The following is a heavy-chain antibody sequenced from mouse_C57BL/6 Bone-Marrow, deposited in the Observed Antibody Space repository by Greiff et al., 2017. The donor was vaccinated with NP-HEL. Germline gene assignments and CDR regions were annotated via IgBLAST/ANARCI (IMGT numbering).Heavy chain of an antibody. CDR2: INSDGGST. CDR3: ARRGGGSYWYFDV. J-gene: IGHJ1*03. CDR1: EYEFPSHD. Sequence: EVKVVESGGGLVQPGESLKLSCESNEYEFPSHDMSWVRKTPEKRLELVAAINSDGGSTYYPDTMERRFIISRDNTKKTLYLQMSSLRSEDTALDYCARRGGGSYWYFDVWGTGTTVTVSS. V-gene: IGHV5-2*03.